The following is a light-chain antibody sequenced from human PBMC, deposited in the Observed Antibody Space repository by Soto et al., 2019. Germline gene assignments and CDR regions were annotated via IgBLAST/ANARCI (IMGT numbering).Light chain of an antibody. J-gene: IGKJ1*01. V-gene: IGKV3-20*01. CDR3: QQYGMSPQT. CDR1: QSVAGSY. Sequence: VLTQSPGTLYLSPGERATLSRRASQSVAGSYLAWYQQKPGQAPRLLIYGAFSRATGTPDRFSGSGSGTDFTLSISRLEPEDFAVYYCQQYGMSPQTFGQGTKVDI. CDR2: GAF.